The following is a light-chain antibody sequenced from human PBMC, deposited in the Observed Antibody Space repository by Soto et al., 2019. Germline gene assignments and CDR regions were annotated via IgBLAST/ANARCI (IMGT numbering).Light chain of an antibody. V-gene: IGKV3-11*01. CDR3: HQRKSWPRT. CDR1: QTVSNK. Sequence: EIIMTQSPATLSVSPGERATLSCRASQTVSNKLAWYQHKPGQAPRLLIYDTSNRATGIPARFSGSGSGTDFTLTISRLEPEDFAVYYCHQRKSWPRTFGQGTKV. CDR2: DTS. J-gene: IGKJ1*01.